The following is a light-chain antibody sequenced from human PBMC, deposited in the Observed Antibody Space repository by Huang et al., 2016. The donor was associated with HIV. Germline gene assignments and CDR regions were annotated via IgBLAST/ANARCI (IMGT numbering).Light chain of an antibody. V-gene: IGKV3-20*01. Sequence: EIVFTQSPGTLSVSPGERATLTCRPSQRVNSLFLAWYRQRPCQPPRLLLYGASYRATGVPDRFSGGGSGTNVSLTISRLEPEDFAVYFCQQYASSPRTFGQGTRLDIK. CDR1: QRVNSLF. CDR3: QQYASSPRT. J-gene: IGKJ2*01. CDR2: GAS.